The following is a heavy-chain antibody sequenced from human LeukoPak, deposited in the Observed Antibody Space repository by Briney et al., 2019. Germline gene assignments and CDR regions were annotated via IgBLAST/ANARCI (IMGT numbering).Heavy chain of an antibody. Sequence: GGSLRLSCAASGFTVSNNYMSWVRQAPGKGLEWVSVIYSGGSTYYADSVKGRFTISRDNSKNTLYLQVNSLRAEDTAVYYCARENYGDHGDGMDVWGQGTTVTVSS. V-gene: IGHV3-66*01. CDR3: ARENYGDHGDGMDV. CDR1: GFTVSNNY. J-gene: IGHJ6*02. CDR2: IYSGGST. D-gene: IGHD4-17*01.